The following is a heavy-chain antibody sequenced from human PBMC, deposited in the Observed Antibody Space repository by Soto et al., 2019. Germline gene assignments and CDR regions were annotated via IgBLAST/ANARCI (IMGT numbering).Heavy chain of an antibody. J-gene: IGHJ4*02. CDR2: INHSGRT. V-gene: IGHV4-34*01. D-gene: IGHD2-8*02. CDR3: ARDKITGLFDY. CDR1: GGSFSGYY. Sequence: QVQLQQWGAGLLKPSETLCLTCAVYGGSFSGYYWTWIRQPPGTGLEWIGEINHSGRTNYNPSLTCRVTISVDTSKHLFSLKLPSVTAADTAVYYCARDKITGLFDYWGQGTLVTVSS.